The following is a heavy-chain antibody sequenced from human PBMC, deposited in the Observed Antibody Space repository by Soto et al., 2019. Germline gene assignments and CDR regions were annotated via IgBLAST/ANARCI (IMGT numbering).Heavy chain of an antibody. D-gene: IGHD4-4*01. CDR2: INAGNGNT. Sequence: ASVKVSCKASGYTFTSYAMHWVRQAPGQRLEWMGWINAGNGNTKYSQKFQGRVTITRDTSASTAYMELSSLRSEDTAVYYCARVHTVIYYYGMDVWGQGTTVTVSS. J-gene: IGHJ6*02. V-gene: IGHV1-3*01. CDR1: GYTFTSYA. CDR3: ARVHTVIYYYGMDV.